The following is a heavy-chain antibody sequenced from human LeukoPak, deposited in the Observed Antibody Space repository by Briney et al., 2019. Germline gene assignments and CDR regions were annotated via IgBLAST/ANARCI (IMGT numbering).Heavy chain of an antibody. V-gene: IGHV4-59*01. J-gene: IGHJ6*02. Sequence: ASETLSLTCTVSGGSISSYYWSWVRQPPGKGLEWIGYIYYSGSTNYNPSLKSRVTISVDTSKNQFSLKLSSVTAADTAVYYCAGRGPYDFWSGYWYYYYGMDVWGQGTTVTVSS. CDR3: AGRGPYDFWSGYWYYYYGMDV. CDR1: GGSISSYY. D-gene: IGHD3-3*01. CDR2: IYYSGST.